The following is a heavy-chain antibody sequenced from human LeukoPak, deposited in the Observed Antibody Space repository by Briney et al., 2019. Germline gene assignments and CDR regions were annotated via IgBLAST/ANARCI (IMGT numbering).Heavy chain of an antibody. CDR2: INAGNGNT. CDR3: ASQSRCYYYGMDV. CDR1: GYTFTSYD. D-gene: IGHD4-17*01. V-gene: IGHV1-3*01. J-gene: IGHJ6*02. Sequence: ASVKVSCKASGYTFTSYDINWVRQAPGQRLEWMGWINAGNGNTKYSQKFQGRVTITRDTSASTAYMELSSLRSEDTAVYYCASQSRCYYYGMDVWGQGTTVTVSS.